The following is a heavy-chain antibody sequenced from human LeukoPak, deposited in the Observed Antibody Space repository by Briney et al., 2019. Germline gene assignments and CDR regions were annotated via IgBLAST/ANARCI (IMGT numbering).Heavy chain of an antibody. J-gene: IGHJ4*02. CDR2: ISSSSSYI. D-gene: IGHD2-8*01. Sequence: KPGGSLRLSCAASGFTFSSYSMNWVRQAPGKGLEWVSSISSSSSYIYYADSVKGRFTISRDNAKNSLYLQMNSLRAEDTAVYYCASRTRYCTNGVCPYYFDYWGQGTLVTVSS. V-gene: IGHV3-21*01. CDR1: GFTFSSYS. CDR3: ASRTRYCTNGVCPYYFDY.